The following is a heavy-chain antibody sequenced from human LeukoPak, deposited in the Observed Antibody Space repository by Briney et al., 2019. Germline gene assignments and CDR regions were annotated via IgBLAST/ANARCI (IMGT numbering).Heavy chain of an antibody. J-gene: IGHJ3*02. V-gene: IGHV3-30*18. D-gene: IGHD3-22*01. CDR1: GFTFSSYG. Sequence: GGSLRLSCAASGFTFSSYGMHWPRQPPGKARERVADISYDGSNKYYADSVKGRVTISRDNSKNTLYLQMNSLRAEDTAVYYCAKNLYDSSSYDAFDIWGRGTMVTVSP. CDR2: ISYDGSNK. CDR3: AKNLYDSSSYDAFDI.